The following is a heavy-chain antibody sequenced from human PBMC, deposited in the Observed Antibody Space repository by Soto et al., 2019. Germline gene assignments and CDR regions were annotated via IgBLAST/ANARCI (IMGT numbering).Heavy chain of an antibody. CDR2: IYYRGNT. CDR3: ARLEVLATISYYFDF. Sequence: QLQLQESGPGLVKPSETLSLTCSVSGDSINSDKYYWGWIRQPPGKGLEWIGSIYYRGNTYYNTYLQPRVTISLDKSKSQFSLKLNSVTAADSAVYFGARLEVLATISYYFDFWGQGALVTVSS. J-gene: IGHJ4*02. CDR1: GDSINSDKYY. D-gene: IGHD2-8*02. V-gene: IGHV4-39*01.